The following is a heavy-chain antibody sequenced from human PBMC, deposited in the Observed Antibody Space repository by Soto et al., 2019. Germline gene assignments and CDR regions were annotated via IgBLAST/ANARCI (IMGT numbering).Heavy chain of an antibody. Sequence: SVKVSCKASGGTFSSYTISWVRQAPGQGLEWMGRIIPILGIANYAQKFQGRVTITADKSTSTAYMELSSLRSEDTAVYYCARDRSVLRYFDWPPGRFDPWGQGTLVTVSS. J-gene: IGHJ5*02. CDR2: IIPILGIA. CDR3: ARDRSVLRYFDWPPGRFDP. V-gene: IGHV1-69*04. CDR1: GGTFSSYT. D-gene: IGHD3-9*01.